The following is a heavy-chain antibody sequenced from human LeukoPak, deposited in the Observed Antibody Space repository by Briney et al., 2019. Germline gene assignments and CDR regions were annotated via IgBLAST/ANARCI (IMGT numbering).Heavy chain of an antibody. CDR1: GFTFSSYA. CDR2: ISGSGGST. V-gene: IGHV3-23*01. CDR3: ARTLQTWLSYYMDV. Sequence: SGGSLRLSCAASGFTFSSYAMSWVRQAPGKGLEWVSAISGSGGSTYYADSVKGRFTISRDNSKNTLYLQMNSLRAEDTAVYYCARTLQTWLSYYMDVWGKGTTVTVSS. D-gene: IGHD4-11*01. J-gene: IGHJ6*03.